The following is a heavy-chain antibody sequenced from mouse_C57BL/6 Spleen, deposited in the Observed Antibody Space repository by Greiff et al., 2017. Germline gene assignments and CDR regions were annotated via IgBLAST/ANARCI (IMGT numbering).Heavy chain of an antibody. V-gene: IGHV1-39*01. CDR3: ARGYYGSSGYYAMDY. J-gene: IGHJ4*01. CDR2: INPNYGTT. Sequence: EVQLVESGPELVKPGASVKISCKASGYSFTDYNMNWVKQSNGKSLEWIGVINPNYGTTSYNQKFKGKATLTVDQSSSTAYMQLNSLTSEDSAVYYCARGYYGSSGYYAMDYWGQGTSVTVSS. D-gene: IGHD1-1*01. CDR1: GYSFTDYN.